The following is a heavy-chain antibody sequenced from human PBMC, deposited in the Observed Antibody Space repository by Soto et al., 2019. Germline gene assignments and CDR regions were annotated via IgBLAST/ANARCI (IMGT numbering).Heavy chain of an antibody. J-gene: IGHJ5*02. CDR2: TYYNGNA. V-gene: IGHV4-39*01. CDR3: PRDAYDILTGYEYWFDP. Sequence: SETLSLTCNVSGGSIDRSNYYWDWLRQPPGKGLEWIGTTYYNGNAYYNPSLKSRVSMSVDTSKNQFSLKLVSVTAADTAVFFCPRDAYDILTGYEYWFDPWGQGTLVTVSS. D-gene: IGHD3-9*01. CDR1: GGSIDRSNYY.